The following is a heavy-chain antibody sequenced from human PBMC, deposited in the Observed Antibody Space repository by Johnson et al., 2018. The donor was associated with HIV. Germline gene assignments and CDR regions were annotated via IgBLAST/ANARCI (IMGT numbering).Heavy chain of an antibody. CDR1: GFTFSSYW. J-gene: IGHJ3*02. CDR2: ISWNSGNI. Sequence: EVQLVESGGGLVQPGGSLRLSCAASGFTFSSYWMSWVRQAPGKGLEWVSGISWNSGNIDYADSVKGRFTISRDNSKNTLYLQMNSLRAEDTAVYYCARERIAAAGLDAFDIGGQGTMVTVSS. D-gene: IGHD6-13*01. CDR3: ARERIAAAGLDAFDI. V-gene: IGHV3-23*04.